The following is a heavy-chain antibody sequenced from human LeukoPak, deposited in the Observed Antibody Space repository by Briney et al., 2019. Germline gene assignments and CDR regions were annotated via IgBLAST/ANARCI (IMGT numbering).Heavy chain of an antibody. CDR2: INDGVST. CDR3: ARGPNPLLY. J-gene: IGHJ4*02. CDR1: GESFSGYY. Sequence: LETLSLTCADCGESFSGYYGCWMRESLGKRLEWIGDINDGVSTNYNPSLKCPVTISLDTSKNQFSLKLSSVTAADTAVYYCARGPNPLLYWGQGTLVTVSS. V-gene: IGHV4-34*01.